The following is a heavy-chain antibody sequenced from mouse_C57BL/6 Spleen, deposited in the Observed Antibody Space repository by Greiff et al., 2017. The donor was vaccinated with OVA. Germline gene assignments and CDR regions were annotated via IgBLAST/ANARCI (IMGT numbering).Heavy chain of an antibody. CDR2: INPGSGGT. D-gene: IGHD1-1*01. CDR1: GYAFTNYL. CDR3: ARSYYGSRDWYFEV. J-gene: IGHJ1*03. Sequence: QVQLLQSGAELVRPGTSVKVSCKASGYAFTNYLIEWVKQRPGQGLEWIGVINPGSGGTNYNEKFKGKATLTADKSSSTAYMQLSSLTSEDSAVYFCARSYYGSRDWYFEVWGTGTTVTVSS. V-gene: IGHV1-54*01.